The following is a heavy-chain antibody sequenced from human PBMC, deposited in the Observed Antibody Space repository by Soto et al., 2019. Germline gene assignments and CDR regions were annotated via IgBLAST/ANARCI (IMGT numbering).Heavy chain of an antibody. Sequence: GASVKVSCKASGGTFSNHAISWVRQAPGQGLEWVGGIIPKFPTADYAQRFQGRVTITADDSTTTVYMELSGLRSEDTAMYYCARDDATYCGGDCYRYFYYGMDVWGQGTTVTVSS. V-gene: IGHV1-69*13. D-gene: IGHD2-21*02. J-gene: IGHJ6*02. CDR1: GGTFSNHA. CDR3: ARDDATYCGGDCYRYFYYGMDV. CDR2: IIPKFPTA.